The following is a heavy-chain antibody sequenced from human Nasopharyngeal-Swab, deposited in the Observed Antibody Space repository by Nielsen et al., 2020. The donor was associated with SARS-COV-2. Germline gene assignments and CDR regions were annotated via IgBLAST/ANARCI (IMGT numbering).Heavy chain of an antibody. Sequence: AVKVSCKASGGTFSSYAISGVRQAPGQGLEWRGGIIPIFGTANYAQKFQGRVTITADKSTSTAYMELSSLRSEDTAVYYCAIPRGRYDSSGYYYGVDYWGQGTLVTVSS. D-gene: IGHD3-22*01. J-gene: IGHJ4*02. CDR3: AIPRGRYDSSGYYYGVDY. CDR1: GGTFSSYA. V-gene: IGHV1-69*06. CDR2: IIPIFGTA.